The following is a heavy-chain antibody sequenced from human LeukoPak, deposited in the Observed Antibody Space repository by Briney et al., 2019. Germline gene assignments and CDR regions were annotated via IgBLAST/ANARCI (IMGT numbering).Heavy chain of an antibody. J-gene: IGHJ3*02. D-gene: IGHD3-22*01. CDR1: GGTFSSYA. CDR2: IIPIFGTA. CDR3: AIYYDSSGYYYAHDAFDI. V-gene: IGHV1-69*13. Sequence: SVKVSCRASGGTFSSYAISWVRQAPGQGLEWMGGIIPIFGTANYAQKFQGRVTITADESTSTAYMELSSLRSEDTAVYYCAIYYDSSGYYYAHDAFDIWGQGTMVTVSS.